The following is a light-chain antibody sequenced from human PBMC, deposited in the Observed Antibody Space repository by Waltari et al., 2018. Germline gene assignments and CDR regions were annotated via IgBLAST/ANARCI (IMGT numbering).Light chain of an antibody. CDR3: QQYGSSVMYT. CDR2: GAS. V-gene: IGKV3-20*01. CDR1: QSLSKRY. Sequence: VLTQSPGTLSLSPGERVTLSCRASQSLSKRYLAWYQQKPGQAHRLLIYGASSMAAGIPDRFSGSGSGTDFTLTISRLEPEDFAMYYCQQYGSSVMYTFGQGTKLEIK. J-gene: IGKJ2*01.